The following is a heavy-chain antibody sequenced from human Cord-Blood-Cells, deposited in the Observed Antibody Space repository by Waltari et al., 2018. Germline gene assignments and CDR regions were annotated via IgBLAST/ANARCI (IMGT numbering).Heavy chain of an antibody. CDR2: VIPIFGTA. CDR3: ARDRKSGSAQH. V-gene: IGHV1-69*01. D-gene: IGHD1-26*01. J-gene: IGHJ1*01. CDR1: GGTFSSYA. Sequence: QVQLVQSGAEVKKPGSSVTVSCKASGGTFSSYAISWVRQAPGQGLEWMGGVIPIFGTANYARKFQGRVTITADESTSTVYMELSSLRSEDTAVYYCARDRKSGSAQHWGQGTLVTVSS.